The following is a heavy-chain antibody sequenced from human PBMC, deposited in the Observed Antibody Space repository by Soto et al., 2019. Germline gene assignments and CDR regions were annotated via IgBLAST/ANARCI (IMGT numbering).Heavy chain of an antibody. CDR3: ALESNWNGYFDY. CDR2: IDGGNSKT. V-gene: IGHV1-3*01. Sequence: ASVKVSCKTSGYTLTTFGMHWVRQAPGQRPEWMGYIDGGNSKTKYLEKFQDRLTITRDTSASTVYMELSSLISDDTAVYYCALESNWNGYFDYWGQGTLVTVSS. J-gene: IGHJ4*02. CDR1: GYTLTTFG. D-gene: IGHD1-20*01.